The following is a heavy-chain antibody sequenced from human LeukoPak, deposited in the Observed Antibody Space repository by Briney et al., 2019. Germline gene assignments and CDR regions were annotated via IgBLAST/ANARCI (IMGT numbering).Heavy chain of an antibody. CDR3: AKGDNYYDSSGYYHVKALFDY. J-gene: IGHJ4*02. D-gene: IGHD3-22*01. CDR2: TSYNGKDK. Sequence: GGSLRLSCGGSGFTFRSYAMHWVRQAPGKGLEWVAGTSYNGKDKFYADSVKGRFSISRDNSKNTLYLQMDILRAEDTAVYYCAKGDNYYDSSGYYHVKALFDYWGQGALVTVSS. CDR1: GFTFRSYA. V-gene: IGHV3-30*04.